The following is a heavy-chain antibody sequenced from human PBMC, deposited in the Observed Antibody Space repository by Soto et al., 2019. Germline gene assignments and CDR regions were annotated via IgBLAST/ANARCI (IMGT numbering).Heavy chain of an antibody. Sequence: GGSLRLSCTASGFTFSSYAMSWVRQAPGKGLEWVSAISGSGGSTYYADSVKGRFTISRDNSKNTLYLQMNSLRAEDTAVYYCARDFSEIVFGFDYWGQGNLVTASS. J-gene: IGHJ4*02. CDR1: GFTFSSYA. D-gene: IGHD3-3*01. CDR3: ARDFSEIVFGFDY. CDR2: ISGSGGST. V-gene: IGHV3-23*01.